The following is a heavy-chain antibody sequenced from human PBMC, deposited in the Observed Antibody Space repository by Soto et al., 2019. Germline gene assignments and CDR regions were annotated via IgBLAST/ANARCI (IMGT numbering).Heavy chain of an antibody. V-gene: IGHV3-30*18. D-gene: IGHD3-16*02. Sequence: QVQLVESGGGVVQPGRSLRLSCVASGFTFSSYAMHWVRQAPGKGLEWVAIMSYDGNNQYYAGSVKGRFTISRDNFKKTLYLQMDSLRAEDKAVYYCAKALGELSPESFDYWGQGILVTVSS. J-gene: IGHJ4*02. CDR3: AKALGELSPESFDY. CDR2: MSYDGNNQ. CDR1: GFTFSSYA.